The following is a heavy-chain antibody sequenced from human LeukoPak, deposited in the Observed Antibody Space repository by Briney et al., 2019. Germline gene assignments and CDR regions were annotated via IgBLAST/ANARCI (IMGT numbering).Heavy chain of an antibody. J-gene: IGHJ4*02. CDR3: AKDQKWEAPHYLDY. CDR2: ISAYNGNT. D-gene: IGHD1-26*01. V-gene: IGHV1-18*01. CDR1: GYTFTSYG. Sequence: GASVKVSCKASGYTFTSYGISWVRQAPGQGLEWMGWISAYNGNTNYAQKLQGRVTMTTDTSTSTAYMELRSLRSDDTAVYYCAKDQKWEAPHYLDYWGQGSLVTVSS.